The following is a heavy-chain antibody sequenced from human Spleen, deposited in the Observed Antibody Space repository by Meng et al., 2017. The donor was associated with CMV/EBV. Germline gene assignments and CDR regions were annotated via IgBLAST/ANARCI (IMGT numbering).Heavy chain of an antibody. V-gene: IGHV4-34*01. CDR1: GGSFSGNY. J-gene: IGHJ6*02. CDR2: IKYSGST. Sequence: SETLSLTCAVYGGSFSGNYWIWIRQPPGKGLEWIGEIKYSGSTNYNPSLKSRVTISVDMSKNQFSLKLSSVTAADTAVYYCARSSGYCSTTRCYRYYQYGMDVWGQGTTVTVSS. D-gene: IGHD2-2*02. CDR3: ARSSGYCSTTRCYRYYQYGMDV.